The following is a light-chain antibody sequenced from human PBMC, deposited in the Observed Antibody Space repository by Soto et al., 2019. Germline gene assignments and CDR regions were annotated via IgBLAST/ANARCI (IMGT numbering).Light chain of an antibody. CDR3: QQYNSYSPA. CDR1: QGISSN. Sequence: DIQMTQSPSSLSASVGDRVTITCRASQGISSNLAWYQQKPGRAPKLLIYKASTLKSGVPSRFSGSGSGTEFTLTISSLQPDDFATYYCQQYNSYSPAFGQGTKVDIK. CDR2: KAS. J-gene: IGKJ1*01. V-gene: IGKV1-5*03.